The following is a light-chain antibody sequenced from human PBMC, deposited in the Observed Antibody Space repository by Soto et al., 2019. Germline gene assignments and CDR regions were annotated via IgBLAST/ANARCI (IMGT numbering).Light chain of an antibody. CDR1: QSVSSN. J-gene: IGKJ4*01. CDR3: QQYKNWPPLT. V-gene: IGKV3-15*01. CDR2: GAF. Sequence: EIVMTQSPATLSVSPGERATLSCRASQSVSSNLAWYQQKPGQAPRLLIYGAFTRATGIPARFSGSGSGTEFTLTISGLQSEDFAVYYCQQYKNWPPLTFGGGTKVEIK.